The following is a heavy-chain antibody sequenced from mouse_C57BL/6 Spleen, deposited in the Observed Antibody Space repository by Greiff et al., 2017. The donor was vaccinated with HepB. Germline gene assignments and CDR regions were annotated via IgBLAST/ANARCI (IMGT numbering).Heavy chain of an antibody. V-gene: IGHV1-55*01. CDR3: ARAIYYDYRAMDY. Sequence: VQLQQPGAELVKPGASVKMSCKASGYTFTSYWITWVKQRPGQGLEWIGDIYPGSGSTNYNEKFKSKATLTVDTSSSTAYMQLSSLTSEDSAVYYCARAIYYDYRAMDYWGQGTSVTVSS. D-gene: IGHD2-4*01. CDR2: IYPGSGST. J-gene: IGHJ4*01. CDR1: GYTFTSYW.